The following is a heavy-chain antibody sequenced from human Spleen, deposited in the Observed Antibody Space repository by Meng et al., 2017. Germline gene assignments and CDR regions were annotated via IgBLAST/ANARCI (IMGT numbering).Heavy chain of an antibody. D-gene: IGHD6-13*01. Sequence: EVQLVESGGGLVQPGGSLRLSCAASGFTVSKNDMNWVRQAPGKGLEWVSSLYSGGSTYYADSVKGRFTISRDNSKNTLYLQMNSLRAEDTAVYYCASYSGDYWGQGTLVTVSS. J-gene: IGHJ4*02. CDR1: GFTVSKND. V-gene: IGHV3-66*01. CDR3: ASYSGDY. CDR2: LYSGGST.